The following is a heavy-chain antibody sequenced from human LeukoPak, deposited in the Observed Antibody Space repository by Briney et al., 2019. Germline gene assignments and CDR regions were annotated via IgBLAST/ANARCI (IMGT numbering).Heavy chain of an antibody. Sequence: SVKVSCKASEGTFNSYGISWVRQAPGQGLEWMGRIIPILGITNYAQKFQGRVTITADKSTNTAYMELSSLRSEDTAVFYCARDLRGSSSWYDYWGQGTLVTVSS. D-gene: IGHD6-13*01. J-gene: IGHJ4*02. V-gene: IGHV1-69*04. CDR3: ARDLRGSSSWYDY. CDR2: IIPILGIT. CDR1: EGTFNSYG.